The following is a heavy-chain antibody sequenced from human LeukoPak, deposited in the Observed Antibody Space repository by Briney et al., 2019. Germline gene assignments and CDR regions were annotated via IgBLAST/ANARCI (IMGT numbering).Heavy chain of an antibody. CDR1: GYTLTELS. CDR3: ARDSLGQSRGRWLQEFDY. V-gene: IGHV1-24*01. Sequence: ASVKVSCKVSGYTLTELSMHWVRQAPGKGLEWMGGFDPEDGETIYAQKFQGRVTMTEDTSTDTAYMELSSLRSEDTAVYYCARDSLGQSRGRWLQEFDYWGQGTLVTVSS. D-gene: IGHD5-24*01. J-gene: IGHJ4*02. CDR2: FDPEDGET.